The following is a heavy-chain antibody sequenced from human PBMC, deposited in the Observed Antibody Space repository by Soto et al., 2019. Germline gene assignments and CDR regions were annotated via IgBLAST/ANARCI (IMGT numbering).Heavy chain of an antibody. V-gene: IGHV4-30-2*01. CDR1: GGSISSGGYS. D-gene: IGHD4-17*01. CDR3: ARGGTTVTTFSF. Sequence: QLQLQESGSGLVKPSQTLSLTCAVSGGSISSGGYSWSWIRQPPGKGLEWIGYIYHSGSTNYNPSLKRRXXIXVXXSKNQFSLKLSSVTAADTAVYYCARGGTTVTTFSFWGQGTLVTVSS. J-gene: IGHJ1*01. CDR2: IYHSGST.